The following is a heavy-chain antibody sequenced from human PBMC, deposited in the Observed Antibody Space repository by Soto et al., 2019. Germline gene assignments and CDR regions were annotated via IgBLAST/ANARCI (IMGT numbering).Heavy chain of an antibody. CDR1: GYTFTAYA. Sequence: QVQLVQSGAEEKKPGASVKISCKASGYTFTAYAMHWVRQAPGQRLEWMGWINAGNGNTKYSQKFQGRVTINRETSANTAYMELSSLTSEDTAMYYCTRSAISPSGGLIGPFPSWGQGNLVTVSS. CDR3: TRSAISPSGGLIGPFPS. D-gene: IGHD3-16*02. V-gene: IGHV1-3*05. J-gene: IGHJ5*02. CDR2: INAGNGNT.